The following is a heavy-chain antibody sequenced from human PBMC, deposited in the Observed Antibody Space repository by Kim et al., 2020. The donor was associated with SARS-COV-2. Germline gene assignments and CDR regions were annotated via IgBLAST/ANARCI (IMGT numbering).Heavy chain of an antibody. CDR1: GLSFSDYV. V-gene: IGHV3-23*03. J-gene: IGHJ4*01. CDR2: ISTGGIST. D-gene: IGHD7-27*01. CDR3: AKTGPGDMRPHYFDS. Sequence: GGSLRLSCAASGLSFSDYVMSWVRQAPRKGLECVSVISTGGISTDYVDSVKGRFTIFRDNFKNRLFLEMNSLRAEDTAIYYCAKTGPGDMRPHYFDSWG.